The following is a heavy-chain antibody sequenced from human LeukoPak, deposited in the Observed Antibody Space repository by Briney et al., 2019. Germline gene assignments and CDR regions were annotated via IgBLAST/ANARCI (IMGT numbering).Heavy chain of an antibody. CDR2: INPSGGST. CDR1: GYTFTSYY. D-gene: IGHD1-1*01. V-gene: IGHV1-46*01. Sequence: ASVKVSCKASGYTFTSYYMHWVRQAPGQGLEGMGIINPSGGSTSYAQKFQGRVTMTRDTSTSTVYMELSSLRSEDTAVYYCAREERYNWNDGDAFDIWGQGTMVTVSS. J-gene: IGHJ3*02. CDR3: AREERYNWNDGDAFDI.